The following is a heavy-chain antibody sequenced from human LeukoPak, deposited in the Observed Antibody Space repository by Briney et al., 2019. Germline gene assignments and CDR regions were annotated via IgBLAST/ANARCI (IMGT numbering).Heavy chain of an antibody. V-gene: IGHV1-69*13. CDR3: ARENYYDGSGSPSASAPVDH. CDR2: IIPMFGTA. CDR1: GGTFSSYA. D-gene: IGHD3-22*01. J-gene: IGHJ4*02. Sequence: SVKVSCKASGGTFSSYAISWVRQAPGRGLEWMGGIIPMFGTARYAQKFQGRVTITADESTSTAYMELRSLRSEDTAVYYCARENYYDGSGSPSASAPVDHWGQGTLVTVSS.